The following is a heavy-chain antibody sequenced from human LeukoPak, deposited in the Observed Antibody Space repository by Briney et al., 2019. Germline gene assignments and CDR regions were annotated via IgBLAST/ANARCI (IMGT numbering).Heavy chain of an antibody. CDR1: GFTLSSYW. Sequence: GGSLRLSCAAPGFTLSSYWMHWVRQAPGKGLVWVSRINSDGSYTSYADSVKGRFTVSRDNAKNTLYLQMNSLRAEDTAVYYCARSSGTSCFSWGQGTLVTVSS. J-gene: IGHJ5*02. D-gene: IGHD2-2*01. CDR2: INSDGSYT. V-gene: IGHV3-74*01. CDR3: ARSSGTSCFS.